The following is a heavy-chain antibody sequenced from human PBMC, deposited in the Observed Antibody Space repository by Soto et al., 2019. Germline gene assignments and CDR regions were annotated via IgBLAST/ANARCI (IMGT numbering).Heavy chain of an antibody. V-gene: IGHV1-69*13. CDR2: IIPIFGTA. Sequence: ASVKVSCKASGGTFSSYAISWVRQAPGQGLEWMGGIIPIFGTANYAQKFQGRVTITADESTSTAYMELSSLRSEDTAVYYCARGGYCSGDSCYSGCYYYNGLDYWGQGTMVTVSS. CDR1: GGTFSSYA. D-gene: IGHD2-15*01. CDR3: ARGGYCSGDSCYSGCYYYNGLDY. J-gene: IGHJ4*02.